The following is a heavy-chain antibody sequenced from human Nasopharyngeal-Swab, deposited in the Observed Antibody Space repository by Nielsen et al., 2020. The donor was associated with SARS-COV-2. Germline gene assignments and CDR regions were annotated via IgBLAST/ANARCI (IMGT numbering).Heavy chain of an antibody. J-gene: IGHJ6*03. V-gene: IGHV4-59*08. CDR1: GGSISPYY. Sequence: SCTVSGGSISPYYWSWIRRPPGKGLDWIGYISYSGSTNYNPSLKSRVTISVDTSKKQFSLRLSSLTAADTAVYYCARHAPPVYYYYMDVWGKGTTVTVSS. CDR2: ISYSGST. CDR3: ARHAPPVYYYYMDV.